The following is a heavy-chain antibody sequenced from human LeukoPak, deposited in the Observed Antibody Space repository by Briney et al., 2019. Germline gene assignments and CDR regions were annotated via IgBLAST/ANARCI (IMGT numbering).Heavy chain of an antibody. J-gene: IGHJ4*02. D-gene: IGHD5-12*01. Sequence: SETLSLTCTVSGGSISSSSYYWGWVRQPPGKGLEWIGSIYYSGSTYYNPSLKSRVTISVDTSKNQFSLKLSSVTAADTAVYYCARYLADIVATIVDYWGQGTLVTVSS. CDR3: ARYLADIVATIVDY. V-gene: IGHV4-39*01. CDR1: GGSISSSSYY. CDR2: IYYSGST.